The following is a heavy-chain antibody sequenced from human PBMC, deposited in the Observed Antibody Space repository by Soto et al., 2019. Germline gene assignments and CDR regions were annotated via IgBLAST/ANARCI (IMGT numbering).Heavy chain of an antibody. D-gene: IGHD4-17*01. V-gene: IGHV3-23*04. Sequence: EVQLVDSGGGLVQPGGSLRLSCAASGFTFRHYAMNWVRQAPGKGLEWVSGISSGRGATIRYAESVQGRFSISRDNSKNTLFPQMNNLRVDDTALYYCAKDQGEGGDYENLLPSDWGQGILVTVSS. CDR3: AKDQGEGGDYENLLPSD. CDR1: GFTFRHYA. J-gene: IGHJ4*02. CDR2: ISSGRGATI.